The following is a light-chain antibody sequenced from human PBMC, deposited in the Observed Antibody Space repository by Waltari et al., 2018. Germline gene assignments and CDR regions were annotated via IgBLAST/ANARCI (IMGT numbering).Light chain of an antibody. CDR2: QDS. CDR1: KLGDKY. Sequence: SVSVSPGQTASIPCSGDKLGDKYACWYQQKPGQSPVLVIYQDSKRPSGIPERFSGSNSGNTATLTISGTQAMDEADYYCQAWDSSTGVFGGGTKLTVL. V-gene: IGLV3-1*01. CDR3: QAWDSSTGV. J-gene: IGLJ3*02.